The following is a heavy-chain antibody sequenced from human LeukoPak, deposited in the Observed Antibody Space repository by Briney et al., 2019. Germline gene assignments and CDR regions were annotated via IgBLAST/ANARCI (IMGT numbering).Heavy chain of an antibody. Sequence: PGGSLRLSCAASGFTFSSYEMNWVRQAAGKGLEWVSYISSSGSTIYYADSVKGRFTISRDHAKTSMYLQMNRLRADETAVYYCPRDAAGIVFEYWGQGTLVTVSS. J-gene: IGHJ4*02. CDR1: GFTFSSYE. CDR2: ISSSGSTI. V-gene: IGHV3-48*03. D-gene: IGHD3-16*02. CDR3: PRDAAGIVFEY.